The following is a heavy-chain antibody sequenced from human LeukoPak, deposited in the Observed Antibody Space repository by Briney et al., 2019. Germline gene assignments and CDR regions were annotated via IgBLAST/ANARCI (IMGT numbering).Heavy chain of an antibody. D-gene: IGHD1-26*01. CDR1: GFTFSSYW. Sequence: GGSLRLSCAASGFTFSSYWMHWVRQAPGKGLVWVSRLSPDGSTSIYADSVKDRFTVSRDNAKNTLYLEMNTLRADDTAVYYCTRSPSLGGNYWGFDYWGQGTLVTVSS. J-gene: IGHJ4*02. V-gene: IGHV3-74*01. CDR2: LSPDGSTS. CDR3: TRSPSLGGNYWGFDY.